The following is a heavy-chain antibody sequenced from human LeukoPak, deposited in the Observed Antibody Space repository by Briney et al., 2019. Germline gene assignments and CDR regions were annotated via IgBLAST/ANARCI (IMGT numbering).Heavy chain of an antibody. J-gene: IGHJ4*02. CDR3: VREEVTKFDY. V-gene: IGHV4-38-2*02. CDR1: GYSIGSGYY. D-gene: IGHD2-21*02. Sequence: SETLSLTCTVSGYSIGSGYYWGWIRQPPGKGLEWIGSIHHSGSTYYNPSLKSRVTISVDKSKNQLSLKLSSVTAADTAVYYCVREEVTKFDYWGQGTLVTVSS. CDR2: IHHSGST.